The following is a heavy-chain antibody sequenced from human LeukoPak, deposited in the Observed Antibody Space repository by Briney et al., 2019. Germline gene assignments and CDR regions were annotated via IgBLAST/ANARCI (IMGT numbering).Heavy chain of an antibody. V-gene: IGHV3-13*04. D-gene: IGHD6-19*01. Sequence: GGSLRLSCAASGFTFSSYDMHWVRQATGKALEWVSTIGAAGEMFYPGSVKGRFTISRDDAKNSMYLQMNNLRAGDTAVYYCVRRLRGWSSGFDYWGQGILVTVSS. J-gene: IGHJ4*02. CDR1: GFTFSSYD. CDR3: VRRLRGWSSGFDY. CDR2: IGAAGEM.